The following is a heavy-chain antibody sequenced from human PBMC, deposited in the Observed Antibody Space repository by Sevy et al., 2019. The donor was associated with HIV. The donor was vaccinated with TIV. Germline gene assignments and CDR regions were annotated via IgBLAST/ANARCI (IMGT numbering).Heavy chain of an antibody. CDR2: ISHDGNYK. Sequence: GGSLTLSCVASGFTFPIYSVLWVRQAPGKGLEWLTLISHDGNYKYYADSVKGRFTISRDNSNNILYLQMSSLRVEDTALYFCARVAVEYCTNDCYHRFDHWGLGTLVTVSS. J-gene: IGHJ4*02. CDR1: GFTFPIYS. D-gene: IGHD2-8*01. CDR3: ARVAVEYCTNDCYHRFDH. V-gene: IGHV3-30*04.